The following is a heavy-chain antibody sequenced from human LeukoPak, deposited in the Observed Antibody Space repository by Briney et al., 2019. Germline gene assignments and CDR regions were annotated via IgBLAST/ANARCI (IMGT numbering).Heavy chain of an antibody. D-gene: IGHD2-8*01. V-gene: IGHV4-34*01. CDR1: GGSFSGYY. CDR3: ASQWTIFDAFDI. J-gene: IGHJ3*02. CDR2: INHSGST. Sequence: KPSETLSLTCAVYGGSFSGYYWSWIRQPPGKGLEWIGEINHSGSTYYNPSLKSRVTISVDTSKNQFSLKLSSVTAADTAVYYCASQWTIFDAFDIWGQGTMVTVPS.